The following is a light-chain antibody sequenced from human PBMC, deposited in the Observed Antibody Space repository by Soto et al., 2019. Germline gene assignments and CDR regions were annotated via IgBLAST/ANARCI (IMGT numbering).Light chain of an antibody. CDR3: SSFTGGSTSYV. V-gene: IGLV2-14*01. CDR1: SGDVGAYDF. Sequence: QYALTQPASVSGSPGQSIAISCTGTSGDVGAYDFVSWHQQHPGKAPKLMIYDVSRRPSGVSDRFSGSKSGNTASLIISGLQAEDEADYYCSSFTGGSTSYVFGTGTKLTVL. J-gene: IGLJ1*01. CDR2: DVS.